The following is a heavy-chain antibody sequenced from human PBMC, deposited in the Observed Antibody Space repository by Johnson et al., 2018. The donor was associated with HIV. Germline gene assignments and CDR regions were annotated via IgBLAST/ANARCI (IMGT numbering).Heavy chain of an antibody. D-gene: IGHD6-19*01. J-gene: IGHJ3*02. CDR2: IGTAGDT. CDR1: GFTFSSYD. V-gene: IGHV3-13*01. Sequence: VKLVESGGGLVQPGGSLRLSCAASGFTFSSYDMHWVRQATGKGLEWVSAIGTAGDTYYPGSVKGRFTISRENAKNSLYLQMNSLRAGDTALYYCTTERYSSGWYLGGAFDIWGQGTMVTVSS. CDR3: TTERYSSGWYLGGAFDI.